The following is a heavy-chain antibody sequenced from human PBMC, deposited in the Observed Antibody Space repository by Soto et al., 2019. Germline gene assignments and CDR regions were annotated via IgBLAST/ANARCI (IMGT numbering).Heavy chain of an antibody. V-gene: IGHV3-48*02. CDR1: GFTFSSYS. J-gene: IGHJ6*02. CDR2: ISSSSSTI. Sequence: PGGSLRLSCAASGFTFSSYSMNWVRQAPGKGLEWVSYISSSSSTIYYADSVKGRFTTSRDNAKNSLYLQMNSLRDEDTAVYYCARGILDCSSTSCPPGYYYYYGMDVWGQGTTVTVSS. D-gene: IGHD2-2*01. CDR3: ARGILDCSSTSCPPGYYYYYGMDV.